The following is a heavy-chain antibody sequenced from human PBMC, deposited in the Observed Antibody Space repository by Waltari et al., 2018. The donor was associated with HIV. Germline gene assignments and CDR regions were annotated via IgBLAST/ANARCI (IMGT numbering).Heavy chain of an antibody. V-gene: IGHV3-30*18. CDR2: ISNDGNKK. D-gene: IGHD3-16*01. Sequence: QVQLVESGGGVVQPGQSLSLSCAASGFIFSDYVLHWVRQAPGKGLEWVAIISNDGNKKDYADFAKGRFTISRDNYKNTLYLHMNSLRVDDTAVYSCAKITSVGPYDVFDIWGQGTMVTVS. CDR3: AKITSVGPYDVFDI. CDR1: GFIFSDYV. J-gene: IGHJ3*02.